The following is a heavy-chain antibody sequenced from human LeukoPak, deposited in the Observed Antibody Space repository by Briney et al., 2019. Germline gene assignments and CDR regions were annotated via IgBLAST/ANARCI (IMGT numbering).Heavy chain of an antibody. J-gene: IGHJ5*02. CDR1: GGSISSSSYY. V-gene: IGHV4-39*01. Sequence: SETLSLTCTVSGGSISSSSYYWGWIRHPPGKGLEWIGSIYYSGSTYYNPSLKSRVTISVDTSKNQFSLKLSSVTAADTAVYYCARQDPQLLWFGESNWFDPWGQGTLVTVSS. CDR3: ARQDPQLLWFGESNWFDP. CDR2: IYYSGST. D-gene: IGHD3-10*01.